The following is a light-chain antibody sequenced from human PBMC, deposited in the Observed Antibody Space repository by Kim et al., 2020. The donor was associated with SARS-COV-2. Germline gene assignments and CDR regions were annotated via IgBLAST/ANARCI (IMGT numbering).Light chain of an antibody. Sequence: GQSVTISCPGTSSDVGGYSYVSWYQQHPGKAPKLMIYEVSKRPSGVPDRFSGSKSGNTASLTVSGLQAEDEADYYYSSYAGSNNLVFGGGTQLTVL. CDR1: SSDVGGYSY. CDR3: SSYAGSNNLV. CDR2: EVS. V-gene: IGLV2-8*01. J-gene: IGLJ2*01.